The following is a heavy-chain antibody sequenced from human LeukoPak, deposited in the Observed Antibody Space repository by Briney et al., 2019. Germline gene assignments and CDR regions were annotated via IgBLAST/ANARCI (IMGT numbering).Heavy chain of an antibody. CDR3: ARGSDFYGGNWFDP. V-gene: IGHV3-21*01. CDR2: ISSSSSYI. CDR1: GFTFSSYS. D-gene: IGHD3-3*01. Sequence: GGSLRLSCAASGFTFSSYSMNWVRQAPGKGLEWVSSISSSSSYIYYADSVKGRFTISRDNARTSLYLQMNSLRAEDTAVYYCARGSDFYGGNWFDPWGQGTLVTVSS. J-gene: IGHJ5*02.